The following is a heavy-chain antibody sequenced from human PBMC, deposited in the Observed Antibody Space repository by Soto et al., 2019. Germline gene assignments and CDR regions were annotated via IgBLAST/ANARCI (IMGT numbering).Heavy chain of an antibody. CDR2: IDPSDSYT. J-gene: IGHJ5*02. D-gene: IGHD2-15*01. CDR3: ARPVCGSTTCDSWFDP. CDR1: GFTFTSYW. Sequence: GESLKISCKGSGFTFTSYWISWVRQMPGKGLEWMGRIDPSDSYTNYSPSFQGHVTISADKSISTAYLQWNSLKASDTAMYYCARPVCGSTTCDSWFDPWGQGTLVTVSS. V-gene: IGHV5-10-1*01.